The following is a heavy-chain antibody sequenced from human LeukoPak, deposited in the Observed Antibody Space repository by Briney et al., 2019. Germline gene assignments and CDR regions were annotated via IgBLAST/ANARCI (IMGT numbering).Heavy chain of an antibody. J-gene: IGHJ4*02. Sequence: SQTLSLTCTVSGGSTSSGGYYWSWIRQHPGKGLEWIGYIYYSGSTYYNPSLKSRVTISVDTSKNQFSLKLSSVTAADTAVYYCARVVWYSSGPTQTYYFDYWGQGTLVTVSS. CDR1: GGSTSSGGYY. CDR2: IYYSGST. CDR3: ARVVWYSSGPTQTYYFDY. D-gene: IGHD6-19*01. V-gene: IGHV4-31*03.